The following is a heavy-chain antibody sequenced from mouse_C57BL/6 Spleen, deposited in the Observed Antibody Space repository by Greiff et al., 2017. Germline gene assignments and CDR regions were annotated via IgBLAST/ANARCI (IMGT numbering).Heavy chain of an antibody. CDR3: ARMDYYYGYFDY. V-gene: IGHV1-55*01. CDR2: IYPGSGST. J-gene: IGHJ2*01. Sequence: QVQLQQPGAELVKPGASVKMSCKASGYTFTSYWITWVKQRPGQGLEWIGDIYPGSGSTNYNEKFKSKATLTVDTSSSTAYMQLSSLTSEDSAVYYCARMDYYYGYFDYWGLGTTLTVSS. CDR1: GYTFTSYW. D-gene: IGHD1-1*01.